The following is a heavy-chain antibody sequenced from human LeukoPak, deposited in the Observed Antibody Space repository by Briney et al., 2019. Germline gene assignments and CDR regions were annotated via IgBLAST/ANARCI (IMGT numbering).Heavy chain of an antibody. Sequence: RPSETLSLTCAVSGVSISSSNWWSWVRQPPGKGLEWIGEIYHSGSTNYNPSLKSRVTISVDKSKNQFSLKLSSVTAADTAVYYCARDRRFWNHDAFDIWGQGTMVTVSS. CDR1: GVSISSSNW. J-gene: IGHJ3*02. V-gene: IGHV4-4*02. CDR2: IYHSGST. D-gene: IGHD3-3*01. CDR3: ARDRRFWNHDAFDI.